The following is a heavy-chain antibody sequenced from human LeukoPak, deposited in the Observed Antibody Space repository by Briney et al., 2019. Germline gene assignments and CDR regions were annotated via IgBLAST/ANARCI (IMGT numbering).Heavy chain of an antibody. CDR3: ARTRLTNREEHDAFDI. CDR1: EFSVGSNY. V-gene: IGHV3-66*01. Sequence: GGSLRLSCAASEFSVGSNYMTWVRQAPGKGLEWVSLIYSGGSTYYADSVKGRFTISRDNSKNTLYLQMNSLRAEDTAVYYCARTRLTNREEHDAFDIWGQGTMVTVSS. D-gene: IGHD1/OR15-1a*01. CDR2: IYSGGST. J-gene: IGHJ3*02.